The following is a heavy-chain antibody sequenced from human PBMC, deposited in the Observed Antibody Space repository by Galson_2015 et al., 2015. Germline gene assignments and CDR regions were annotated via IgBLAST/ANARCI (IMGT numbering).Heavy chain of an antibody. CDR1: GFTFSSYS. Sequence: SLRLSCAASGFTFSSYSMNWVRQAPGKGLEWVSSISSSSSYIYYADSVKGRFTISRDNAKNSLYLQMNSLRAEDTAMYYCARGDSLGELSFIPDYWGQGTLVTVSS. CDR2: ISSSSSYI. J-gene: IGHJ4*02. D-gene: IGHD3-16*02. CDR3: ARGDSLGELSFIPDY. V-gene: IGHV3-21*01.